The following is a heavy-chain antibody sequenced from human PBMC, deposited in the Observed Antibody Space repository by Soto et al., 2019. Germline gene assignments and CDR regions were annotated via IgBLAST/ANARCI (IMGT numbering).Heavy chain of an antibody. CDR2: IGPYGNSI. Sequence: PGGSLRLSCAASGFSFRDYFMSWIRQAPGKGLEWVSYIGPYGNSIYYADSVKGRFTISRDNSKNTLYLQMNSLRAEDTAVYYCAKNGPEFDYWGRGALVTVSS. J-gene: IGHJ4*02. D-gene: IGHD3-10*01. CDR1: GFSFRDYF. CDR3: AKNGPEFDY. V-gene: IGHV3-23*01.